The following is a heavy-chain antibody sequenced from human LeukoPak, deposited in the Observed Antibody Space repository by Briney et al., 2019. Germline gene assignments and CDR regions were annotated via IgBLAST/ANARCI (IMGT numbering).Heavy chain of an antibody. J-gene: IGHJ6*03. CDR3: ARTEESGYSYRYFGYYYYMDV. Sequence: SETLSLTCTVSGGSISNKYWSWIRQPPGKGLEWIGYIYYSGSTHYNPSLKSRVTISVDTSKNQFSLKLSSVTAADTAVYYCARTEESGYSYRYFGYYYYMDVWSKGTTVTVSS. CDR2: IYYSGST. D-gene: IGHD5-18*01. V-gene: IGHV4-59*01. CDR1: GGSISNKY.